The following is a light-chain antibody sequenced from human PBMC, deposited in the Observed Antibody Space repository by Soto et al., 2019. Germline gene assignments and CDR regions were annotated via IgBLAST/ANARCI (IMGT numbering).Light chain of an antibody. CDR3: QTWGTGIRV. CDR1: SGHSSYA. CDR2: LNSDGSH. J-gene: IGLJ3*02. Sequence: QSVLTQSPSASASLGASVKLTCTLSSGHSSYAVAWHQQQPEKGPRYLMKLNSDGSHSKGDGIPDRFSGSSSGAERYPTISSLQSEDEADYYCQTWGTGIRVFGGGTKLTVL. V-gene: IGLV4-69*01.